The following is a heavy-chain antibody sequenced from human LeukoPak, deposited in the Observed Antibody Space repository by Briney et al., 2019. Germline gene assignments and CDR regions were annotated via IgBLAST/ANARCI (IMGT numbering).Heavy chain of an antibody. V-gene: IGHV3-33*01. D-gene: IGHD3-22*01. CDR2: IWYDGSNK. Sequence: GGSLRLSCAASGFTFSSYGMHWVRQAPAKGLEWVAVIWYDGSNKYYADSVKGRFTISRDNSKNTLYLQMNSLRAEDTAVYYCARDTANYYDSSYAFDIWGQGTMVTVSS. CDR1: GFTFSSYG. J-gene: IGHJ3*02. CDR3: ARDTANYYDSSYAFDI.